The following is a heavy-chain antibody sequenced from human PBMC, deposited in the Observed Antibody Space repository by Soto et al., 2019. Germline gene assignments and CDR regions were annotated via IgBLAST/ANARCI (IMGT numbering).Heavy chain of an antibody. CDR3: ARGRGSGNYIAFDN. CDR1: GGTFSSYS. CDR2: TIPFLGTT. D-gene: IGHD3-10*01. Sequence: QVQLMQSGAEVKKPGSSVKVSCKASGGTFSSYSINWVRQAPGRGLEWMGGTIPFLGTTTYAQKFQGRVTITADESTSTAYMELTSLRSEDTAVYYCARGRGSGNYIAFDNWGQGTLVTVSS. J-gene: IGHJ4*02. V-gene: IGHV1-69*12.